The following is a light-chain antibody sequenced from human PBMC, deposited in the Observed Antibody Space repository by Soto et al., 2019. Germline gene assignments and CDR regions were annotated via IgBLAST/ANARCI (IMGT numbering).Light chain of an antibody. V-gene: IGLV3-25*03. CDR3: QSTDSSATVV. J-gene: IGLJ2*01. CDR2: RDS. Sequence: SYELTQPPSVSVSPGQTARITCSGDALPKQYVYWYQQKPGQAPVLVIYRDSERPSGIPERFSGSSSGTTVTLTISGVQAEDEAYYYCQSTDSSATVVFGGGTKLTVL. CDR1: ALPKQY.